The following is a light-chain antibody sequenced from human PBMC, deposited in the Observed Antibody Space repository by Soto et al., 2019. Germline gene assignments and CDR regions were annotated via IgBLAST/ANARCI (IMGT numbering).Light chain of an antibody. CDR1: QSVSSSY. CDR3: QQYGSPIT. CDR2: GAS. J-gene: IGKJ5*01. Sequence: EIVLTQSACTLSLSPGERATLSCRASQSVSSSYLAWYQQKPGQAPRLLIYGASSRATGIPDRFSGSGSGTDFTLTISRLEPEDFAVYYCQQYGSPITFGQGTRLEI. V-gene: IGKV3-20*01.